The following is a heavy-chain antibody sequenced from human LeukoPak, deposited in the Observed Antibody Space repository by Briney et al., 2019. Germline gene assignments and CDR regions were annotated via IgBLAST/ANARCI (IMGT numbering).Heavy chain of an antibody. Sequence: QPGGSLRLSCAASGFTFNRYWMSWVRQAPGKELQWVANIKQDGSAKYYVDSVKGRFTISRDNAKNSLYLQMNSLRAEDTAVYYCAREGGTVTFDYWGQGTLVTVSS. V-gene: IGHV3-7*03. CDR2: IKQDGSAK. CDR3: AREGGTVTFDY. CDR1: GFTFNRYW. D-gene: IGHD4-17*01. J-gene: IGHJ4*02.